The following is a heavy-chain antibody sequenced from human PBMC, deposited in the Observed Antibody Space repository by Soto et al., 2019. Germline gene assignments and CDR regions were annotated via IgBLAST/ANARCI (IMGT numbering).Heavy chain of an antibody. CDR1: GFTFSDYD. CDR2: IHTAGDT. Sequence: GESLKISCAASGFTFSDYDMHWVRQTTGKSLEWVAAIHTAGDTYYPGSVKGRFTISREGVKNSLYLQMNSLRAGDTAVYFCVRKPRTVAGSTDWYFDLWGRGTLVTVSS. CDR3: VRKPRTVAGSTDWYFDL. J-gene: IGHJ2*01. V-gene: IGHV3-13*01. D-gene: IGHD6-19*01.